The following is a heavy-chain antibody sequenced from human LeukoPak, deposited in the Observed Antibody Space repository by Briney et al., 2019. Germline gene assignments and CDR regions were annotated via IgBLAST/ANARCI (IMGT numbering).Heavy chain of an antibody. V-gene: IGHV3-30*18. CDR1: GFTFSSYG. J-gene: IGHJ5*02. CDR3: AKEGTPYGDYGHWSDP. Sequence: SLRLSCAASGFTFSSYGMHWVRQAPGNGLEWVAVISYDGSNKYYADSVKGRFTISRDNSKNTLYLQMNSLRAEDAAVYYCAKEGTPYGDYGHWSDPWGQGTLVTVSS. CDR2: ISYDGSNK. D-gene: IGHD4-17*01.